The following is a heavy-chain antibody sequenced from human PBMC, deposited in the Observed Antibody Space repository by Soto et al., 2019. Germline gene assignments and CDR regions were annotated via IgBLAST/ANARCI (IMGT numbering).Heavy chain of an antibody. V-gene: IGHV4-30-4*01. Sequence: QVQLQESGPGLVKPSQTLSLTCTVSGGSISSGDYYWSWIRQPPGKGLEWIGYIYYSGSTYYKPSLNSRVTISVDTSKNQFSLKLSSVTAADTAVYYCARVRPSYYYDTSAYYTTDYWGQGTLVTVSS. J-gene: IGHJ4*02. CDR1: GGSISSGDYY. CDR2: IYYSGST. D-gene: IGHD3-22*01. CDR3: ARVRPSYYYDTSAYYTTDY.